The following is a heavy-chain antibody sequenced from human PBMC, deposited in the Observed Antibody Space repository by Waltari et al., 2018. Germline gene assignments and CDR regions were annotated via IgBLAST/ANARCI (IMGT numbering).Heavy chain of an antibody. CDR3: AKTLRGSGSYFEFDS. CDR1: GLTFSSYA. D-gene: IGHD3-10*01. J-gene: IGHJ4*02. CDR2: ISATALTT. V-gene: IGHV3-23*01. Sequence: EVQLLESGGGLVQPGGSLRLSCAASGLTFSSYAMSWVRQAPGKGLQWVSAISATALTTYYAASVRGRFTISRDNSKSALDLQMNSLRAEDSAVYYCAKTLRGSGSYFEFDSWGQGTLVAVSS.